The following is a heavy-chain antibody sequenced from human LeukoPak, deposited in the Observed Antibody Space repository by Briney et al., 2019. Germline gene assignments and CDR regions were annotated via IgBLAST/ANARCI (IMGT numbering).Heavy chain of an antibody. J-gene: IGHJ4*02. CDR3: ARDMAYYDFWSGYSEAHYFDY. D-gene: IGHD3-3*01. V-gene: IGHV1-2*02. Sequence: SVKVSCKASGYTFTGYYMHWVRQAPGQGLEWMGWINPNSGGTNYAQKFQGRVTMTRDTSISTAYMELSRLRSDDTAVYYCARDMAYYDFWSGYSEAHYFDYWGQGTLVTVSS. CDR2: INPNSGGT. CDR1: GYTFTGYY.